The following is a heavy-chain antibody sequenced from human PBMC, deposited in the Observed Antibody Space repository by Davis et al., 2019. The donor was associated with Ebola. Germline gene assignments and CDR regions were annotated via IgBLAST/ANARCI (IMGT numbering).Heavy chain of an antibody. J-gene: IGHJ4*02. CDR2: ISYSGST. V-gene: IGHV4-61*01. D-gene: IGHD1-26*01. CDR3: ARNIVGTTYYFDC. Sequence: PSETLSLTCTVSGGSISSSSYYWSWIRQPPGKGLEWIGYISYSGSTSYNPSLKSRVTISVDTSKNQFSLKLSSVTAADTAVYSCARNIVGTTYYFDCWGQGTLVTVSS. CDR1: GGSISSSSYY.